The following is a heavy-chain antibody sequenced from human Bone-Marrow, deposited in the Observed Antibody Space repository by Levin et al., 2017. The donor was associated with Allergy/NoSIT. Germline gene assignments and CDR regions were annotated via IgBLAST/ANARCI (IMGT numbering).Heavy chain of an antibody. CDR3: ARLPSSTNRFVL. Sequence: GSLRLSCSVSGGSISSTTHYWGWIRQPPGKGLEWIGSIFSSGNLYYNPSLRSRLTISVDSSENHFSLELSSVTAADTAIYYCARLPSSTNRFVLWGQGFLVAVSS. D-gene: IGHD2-2*01. J-gene: IGHJ4*02. CDR1: GGSISSTTHY. CDR2: IFSSGNL. V-gene: IGHV4-39*02.